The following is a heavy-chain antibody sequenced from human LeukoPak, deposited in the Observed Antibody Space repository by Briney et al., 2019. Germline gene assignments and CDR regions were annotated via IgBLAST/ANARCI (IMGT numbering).Heavy chain of an antibody. Sequence: SETLSLTCTVSGVSISNYYWSWIRQPAGKGLEWIGRISASGNTNYNPSLKSRVTMSVDTSMNPFALKLSSVTAADTAVYYCARQGVATAIDYWGQGTLVTVSS. CDR3: ARQGVATAIDY. CDR2: ISASGNT. CDR1: GVSISNYY. V-gene: IGHV4-4*07. J-gene: IGHJ4*02. D-gene: IGHD2-21*02.